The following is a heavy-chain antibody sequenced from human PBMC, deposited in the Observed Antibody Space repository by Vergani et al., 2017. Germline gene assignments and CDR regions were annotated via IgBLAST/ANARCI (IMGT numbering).Heavy chain of an antibody. D-gene: IGHD5-24*01. CDR1: GFTFSDYY. V-gene: IGHV3-11*01. CDR3: ARDHRDYNNYPGTFDI. CDR2: ISNSGNTI. J-gene: IGHJ3*02. Sequence: QMQLVDSGGGLVKPGGSLRLSCAASGFTFSDYYMSWIRQAPGKGLEWVSYISNSGNTIEYADSVKGRFSISRDNAKSSLFLQMDSLRAEDTAVYYCARDHRDYNNYPGTFDIWGQGSMVTVSS.